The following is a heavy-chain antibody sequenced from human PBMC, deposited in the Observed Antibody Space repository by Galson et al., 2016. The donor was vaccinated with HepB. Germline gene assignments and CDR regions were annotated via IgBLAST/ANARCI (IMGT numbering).Heavy chain of an antibody. J-gene: IGHJ4*02. Sequence: ETLSLTCGVFGGSLSGFYWYWIRQPPGKGLEWIGEISHHGGTKYNSSLKSRVSMSVGTSRTEMSLRLPSVTAADTAVYFCGLFWGGTCYRGQGTLVTVS. D-gene: IGHD3-3*01. CDR3: GLFWGGTCY. CDR1: GGSLSGFY. CDR2: ISHHGGT. V-gene: IGHV4-34*01.